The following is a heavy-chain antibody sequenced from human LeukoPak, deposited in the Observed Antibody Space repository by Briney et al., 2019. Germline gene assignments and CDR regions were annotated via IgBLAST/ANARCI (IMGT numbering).Heavy chain of an antibody. CDR2: IYPDDSET. D-gene: IGHD3-22*01. V-gene: IGHV5-51*01. CDR1: GYSFISYW. CDR3: ARQAYGSHFDAFDI. J-gene: IGHJ3*02. Sequence: GESLKISCKGSGYSFISYWIGWVRQMPGKGLEWMGIIYPDDSETNYSPSFQGQVSMSVDKSITTAYLQWSSLEASDTAIYYCARQAYGSHFDAFDIWGQGTMVTVSS.